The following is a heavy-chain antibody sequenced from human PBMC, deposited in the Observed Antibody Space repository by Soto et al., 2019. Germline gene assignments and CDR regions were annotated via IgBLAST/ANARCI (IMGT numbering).Heavy chain of an antibody. CDR2: ISNDGSKR. D-gene: IGHD6-19*01. J-gene: IGHJ4*02. CDR1: GFSFSTYA. CDR3: ARSIAVAGLDY. Sequence: GGSLRLSCATSGFSFSTYAIHWVRQAPGKGLDWVAVISNDGSKRYYAQSVKGRFTISRDNSNNTVDLQMNSLRAEDTALYYCARSIAVAGLDYWGPGTLVTVSS. V-gene: IGHV3-30-3*01.